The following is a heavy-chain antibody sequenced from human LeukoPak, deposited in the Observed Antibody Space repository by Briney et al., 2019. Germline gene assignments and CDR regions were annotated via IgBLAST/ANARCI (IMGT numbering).Heavy chain of an antibody. CDR2: ISWNSGII. V-gene: IGHV3-9*01. CDR3: AKDAKYYYDSSGYLR. D-gene: IGHD3-22*01. CDR1: GFTFGNYA. J-gene: IGHJ4*02. Sequence: GGSLRLSCAASGFTFGNYAMHWVRHAPGKGLEWVSGISWNSGIIGYADSVKGRFAISRDNAKNSLYLQMNSLRAEDTALYYCAKDAKYYYDSSGYLRWGQRTLVTVSS.